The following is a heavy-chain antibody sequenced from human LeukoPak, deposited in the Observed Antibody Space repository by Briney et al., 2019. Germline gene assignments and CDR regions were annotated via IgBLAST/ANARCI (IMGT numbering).Heavy chain of an antibody. CDR3: ARAPYSGYDLHFDY. Sequence: GGSLRLSCAAAGFTFSSYWMSWVRQAPGKGLEWVANIKQDGSEKYYVDSVKGRFTIPRDNAKNSLYLQMNSPRAEDTAVYYCARAPYSGYDLHFDYWGQGTLVTVSS. J-gene: IGHJ4*02. CDR2: IKQDGSEK. V-gene: IGHV3-7*01. CDR1: GFTFSSYW. D-gene: IGHD5-12*01.